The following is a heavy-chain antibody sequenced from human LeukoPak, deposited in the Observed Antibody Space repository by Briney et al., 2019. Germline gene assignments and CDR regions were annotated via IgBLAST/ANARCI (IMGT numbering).Heavy chain of an antibody. J-gene: IGHJ4*02. D-gene: IGHD3-22*01. CDR2: MNPNSGNT. CDR3: ARAGAYYYDSSGYNSPQV. CDR1: GYTFTSYD. Sequence: GASVKVSCKASGYTFTSYDINWVRQATGQGLEWMGWMNPNSGNTGYAQKFQGRVTMTRKTSISTAYMELSSLRSEDTAVYYCARAGAYYYDSSGYNSPQVWGQGTLVTVSS. V-gene: IGHV1-8*01.